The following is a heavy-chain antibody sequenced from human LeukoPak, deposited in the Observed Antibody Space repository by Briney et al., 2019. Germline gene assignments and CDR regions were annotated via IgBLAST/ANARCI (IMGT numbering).Heavy chain of an antibody. CDR3: ARGGLGDFWSGYYTGDYYYMDV. CDR2: MNPNSGNT. D-gene: IGHD3-3*01. CDR1: GYTFTGYY. J-gene: IGHJ6*03. Sequence: ASVKVSCKASGYTFTGYYMHWVRQAPGQGLEWMGWMNPNSGNTGYTQKFQGRVTITRNTSISTAYMELSSLRSEDTAVYYCARGGLGDFWSGYYTGDYYYMDVWGKGTTVTVSS. V-gene: IGHV1-8*03.